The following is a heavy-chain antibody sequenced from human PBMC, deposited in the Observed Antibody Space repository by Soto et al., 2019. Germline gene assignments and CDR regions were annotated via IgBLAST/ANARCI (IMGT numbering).Heavy chain of an antibody. J-gene: IGHJ6*03. CDR2: IYYSGTT. D-gene: IGHD1-26*01. V-gene: IGHV4-31*03. Sequence: QLQLRESGPGLVHPAQTLSLTCTVGGGSITGGFSYWTWVRQHPGKGLEWLGHIYYSGTTYYSPSLKSRVDISMEPSQNRFSLKLSSVTAADTAMYFCARSLPGGTIFYMDIWGEGTTVTVSS. CDR3: ARSLPGGTIFYMDI. CDR1: GGSITGGFSY.